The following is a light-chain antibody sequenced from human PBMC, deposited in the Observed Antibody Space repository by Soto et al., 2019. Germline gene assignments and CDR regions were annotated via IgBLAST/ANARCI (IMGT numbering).Light chain of an antibody. Sequence: DIVLTQSPGTLSLSPGERATLSCRASQNVNNNYLAWYQQKPGQAPRLLIRGASSRATGLPDRFSGSGSGTAFTLTISRLEPEDFAVYYCQQYGSSPGTFGKGTKLEIK. V-gene: IGKV3-20*01. CDR3: QQYGSSPGT. J-gene: IGKJ2*01. CDR2: GAS. CDR1: QNVNNNY.